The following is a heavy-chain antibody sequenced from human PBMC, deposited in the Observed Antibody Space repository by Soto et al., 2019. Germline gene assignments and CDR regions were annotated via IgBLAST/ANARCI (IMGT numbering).Heavy chain of an antibody. CDR1: GFSLTTSGVG. Sequence: QITLKESGPTLVRPTQTLTLTCTFSGFSLTTSGVGVGWIRQPPGKALEWLAVIYWDDDKRYSSSLKSRLTNTKDTAKNHVGLSLSNMDPVDSATYYCAHHSYYCLGSYSFDYWGQGTLVTVSS. CDR2: IYWDDDK. V-gene: IGHV2-5*02. J-gene: IGHJ4*02. CDR3: AHHSYYCLGSYSFDY. D-gene: IGHD3-10*01.